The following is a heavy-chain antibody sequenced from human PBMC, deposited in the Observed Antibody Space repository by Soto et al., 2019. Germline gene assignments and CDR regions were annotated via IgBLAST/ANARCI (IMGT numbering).Heavy chain of an antibody. CDR2: FDPEDGET. Sequence: ASVKVSCKVSGYTLTELSMHWVRQAPGKGLEWMGGFDPEDGETIYAQKFQGRGTMTEDTSTDTAYMELSSLRSEDTAVYYCATVHSGIAAAGGGYYYGMDVWGQGTTVTVSS. J-gene: IGHJ6*02. CDR3: ATVHSGIAAAGGGYYYGMDV. D-gene: IGHD6-13*01. V-gene: IGHV1-24*01. CDR1: GYTLTELS.